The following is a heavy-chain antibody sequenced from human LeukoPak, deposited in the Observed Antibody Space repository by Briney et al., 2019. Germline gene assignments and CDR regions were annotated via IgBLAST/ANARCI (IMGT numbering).Heavy chain of an antibody. CDR2: INHSGST. CDR1: GGSFSGYY. V-gene: IGHV4-34*01. CDR3: AGLIAAAGTFSHYYYYYMDV. Sequence: SETLSLTCAVYGGSFSGYYWSWIRQPPGKGLEWIGEINHSGSTNYNPSLKSRVTISVDTSKNQFSLKLSSVTAADTAVYYCAGLIAAAGTFSHYYYYYMDVWGKGTTVTVSS. D-gene: IGHD6-13*01. J-gene: IGHJ6*03.